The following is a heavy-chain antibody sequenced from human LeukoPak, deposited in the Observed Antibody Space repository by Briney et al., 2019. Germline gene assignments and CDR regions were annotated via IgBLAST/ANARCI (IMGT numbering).Heavy chain of an antibody. CDR1: GGSISSGGYY. CDR2: IYYSGST. J-gene: IGHJ5*02. V-gene: IGHV4-31*03. Sequence: PSETLSLTCTVSGGSISSGGYYWSWIRQHPGKGLEWIGYIYYSGSTYYNPSLKSRVTISVDTSKNPFSLKLSSVTAADTAVYYCARVTMVRGVNVVDPWGQGTLVTVSS. CDR3: ARVTMVRGVNVVDP. D-gene: IGHD3-10*01.